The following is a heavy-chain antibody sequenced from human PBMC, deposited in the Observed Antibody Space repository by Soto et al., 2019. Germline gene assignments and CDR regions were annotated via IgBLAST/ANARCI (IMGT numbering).Heavy chain of an antibody. CDR1: EFTFSAYW. CDR3: ARVGVGAYHFDY. Sequence: EVQLVESGGGLVQPGGSLRLSCAASEFTFSAYWMHWVRQAPGKGLVWVSRINPDGSTTSYADSVKGRFTISRDNAKNTVYLQVNSLRDEDKAVYYCARVGVGAYHFDYWGQGTLVTVSS. J-gene: IGHJ4*02. V-gene: IGHV3-74*01. CDR2: INPDGSTT. D-gene: IGHD1-26*01.